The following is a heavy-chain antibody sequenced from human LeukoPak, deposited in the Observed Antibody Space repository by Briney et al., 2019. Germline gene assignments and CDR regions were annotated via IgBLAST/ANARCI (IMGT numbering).Heavy chain of an antibody. J-gene: IGHJ4*02. CDR3: ASDESGALRFDY. D-gene: IGHD2-15*01. V-gene: IGHV1-69*04. CDR2: IIPILGIA. Sequence: GSSVKVSCKASGGTFSSYAISWVRQAPGQGLEWMGRIIPILGIANYAQKFQGRVTITADKSTSTAYMELSSLRSEDTAVYYCASDESGALRFDYWGQGTLVTVSS. CDR1: GGTFSSYA.